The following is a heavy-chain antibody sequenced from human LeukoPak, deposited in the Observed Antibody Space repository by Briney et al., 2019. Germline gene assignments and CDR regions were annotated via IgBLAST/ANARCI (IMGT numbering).Heavy chain of an antibody. J-gene: IGHJ3*02. V-gene: IGHV3-9*03. CDR3: AKTHSSGYFDAFDI. Sequence: GGSLRLSCAASGFTFDDYAMRWVRQAPGKGLEWVSGISWNSGSIGYVDSVKGRFTISRDNAKNSLYLQMNSLRAEDMALYYCAKTHSSGYFDAFDIWGQGTMVTVSS. CDR2: ISWNSGSI. CDR1: GFTFDDYA. D-gene: IGHD3-22*01.